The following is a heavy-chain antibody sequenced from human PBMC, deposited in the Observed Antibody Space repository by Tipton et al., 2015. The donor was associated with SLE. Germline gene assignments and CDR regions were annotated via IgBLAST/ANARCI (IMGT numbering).Heavy chain of an antibody. Sequence: TLSLTCTVSGGSISSGGYYWSWIRQHPGKGLEWIGYIYYSGSTYYNPSLKSRVTISVDTSKNQFSLKLSSVTAADTAVYYCARPRVGTIFGEAFDYWGQGTLVTVSS. CDR2: IYYSGST. V-gene: IGHV4-31*03. CDR1: GGSISSGGYY. CDR3: ARPRVGTIFGEAFDY. J-gene: IGHJ4*02. D-gene: IGHD3-3*01.